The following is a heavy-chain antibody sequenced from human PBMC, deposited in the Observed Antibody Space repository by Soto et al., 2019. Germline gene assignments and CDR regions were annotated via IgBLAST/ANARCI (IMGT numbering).Heavy chain of an antibody. CDR3: ARGPAQFDP. CDR1: GGSFSSLV. CDR2: INPMLGVA. D-gene: IGHD2-2*01. V-gene: IGHV1-69*10. J-gene: IGHJ5*02. Sequence: SVKVSCKASGGSFSSLVISWLRQAPGQGPEWMGGINPMLGVANFAQKFQDRVTITADESTATAYMELSSLRSEDTAVYYCARGPAQFDPWGQGTLVTVSS.